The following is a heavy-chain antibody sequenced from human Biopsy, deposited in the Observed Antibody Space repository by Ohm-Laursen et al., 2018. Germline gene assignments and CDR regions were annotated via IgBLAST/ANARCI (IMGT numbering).Heavy chain of an antibody. CDR1: GGSISSYY. CDR2: IYYSGTT. V-gene: IGHV4-59*01. Sequence: GTLSLTCTVSGGSISSYYWNWIRQPPGKGLEWTGYIYYSGTTGYSPSLKSRVTISIDKSKNQFFLKLSSVTAEDTAVYYCARDDAVTVIRGLYYWGQGALVTVSS. CDR3: ARDDAVTVIRGLYY. D-gene: IGHD2-21*02. J-gene: IGHJ4*02.